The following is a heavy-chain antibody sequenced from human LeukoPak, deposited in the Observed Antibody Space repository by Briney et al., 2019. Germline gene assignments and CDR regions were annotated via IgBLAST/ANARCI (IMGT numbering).Heavy chain of an antibody. CDR3: ARDVDTRGHYARFDP. Sequence: QTGGSLRLSCAASGFTFSNYGIHWVRQGPGEGLEWVAVISYDGSKKYYADSVKGRFTISRDSSKNTVDLQMSSLRAEDTALYYCARDVDTRGHYARFDPWGQGTLVTVSS. D-gene: IGHD5-18*01. J-gene: IGHJ5*02. V-gene: IGHV3-33*05. CDR1: GFTFSNYG. CDR2: ISYDGSKK.